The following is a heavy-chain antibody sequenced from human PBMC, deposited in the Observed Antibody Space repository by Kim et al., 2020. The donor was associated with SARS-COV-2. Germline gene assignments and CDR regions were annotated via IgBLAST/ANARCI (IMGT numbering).Heavy chain of an antibody. CDR3: ARGLSSSWTFEDYGMDV. D-gene: IGHD6-13*01. J-gene: IGHJ6*02. Sequence: VKGRFTISRDNAKNSLYLQMNSLRAEDTAVYYCARGLSSSWTFEDYGMDVWGQGTTVTVSS. V-gene: IGHV3-21*01.